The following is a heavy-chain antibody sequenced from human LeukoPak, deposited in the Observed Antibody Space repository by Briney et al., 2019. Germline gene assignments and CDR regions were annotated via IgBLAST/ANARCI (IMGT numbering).Heavy chain of an antibody. V-gene: IGHV4-4*02. D-gene: IGHD2-15*01. Sequence: SETLSLTCAVSGGSISSSNWWSWVRQPPGKGLEWIGEIYHSGSTNYNPSLRSRVTISVDKSKNQFSLKLSPVTAADTAVYYCARAKSCSGGSCYSANWFDPWGQGTLVTVSS. CDR2: IYHSGST. CDR1: GGSISSSNW. J-gene: IGHJ5*02. CDR3: ARAKSCSGGSCYSANWFDP.